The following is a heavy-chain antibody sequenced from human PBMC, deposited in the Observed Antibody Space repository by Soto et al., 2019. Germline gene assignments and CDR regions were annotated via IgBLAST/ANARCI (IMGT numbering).Heavy chain of an antibody. CDR2: ISYDGKYK. CDR3: ARAPDFGSGSSRRFWYLDL. CDR1: VIPFVAYA. V-gene: IGHV3-30*04. J-gene: IGHJ2*01. D-gene: IGHD3-10*01. Sequence: PGGSLRLSCAASVIPFVAYALRWVRRAPGKGREWVAVISYDGKYKYYSDSVQGRFTISRDDSKNTLYLHMNSLRLEDTAVYYCARAPDFGSGSSRRFWYLDLWGHGTLVTVSS.